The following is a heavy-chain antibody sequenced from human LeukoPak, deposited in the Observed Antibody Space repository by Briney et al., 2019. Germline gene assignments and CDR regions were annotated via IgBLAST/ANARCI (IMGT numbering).Heavy chain of an antibody. CDR2: IYYSWST. Sequence: PSETLSLTCTVSGGSISSDGYYWSWIRQHPGKGLEWIGYIYYSWSTYYNPSLKSRVTISVDTSKNQFSLKLSSVTAADTAVYYCAGTWEYYYGSGSYSRNWFDPWGQGTLVTVSS. CDR1: GGSISSDGYY. D-gene: IGHD3-10*01. V-gene: IGHV4-31*03. J-gene: IGHJ5*02. CDR3: AGTWEYYYGSGSYSRNWFDP.